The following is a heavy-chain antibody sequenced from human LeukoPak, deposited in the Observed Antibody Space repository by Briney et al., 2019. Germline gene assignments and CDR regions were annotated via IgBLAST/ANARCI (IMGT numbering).Heavy chain of an antibody. CDR3: SKGKGLMTTVRGVLIHVGVFDI. CDR2: ISWNSDKI. J-gene: IGHJ3*02. CDR1: GFTFDDYA. D-gene: IGHD3-10*01. V-gene: IGHV3-9*01. Sequence: PGGSLRLSCAASGFTFDDYAMHWVRQSPGKGLEWVSSISWNSDKIGYADSVKGRFTISRDNAKHSLYLQMNSLRAEDTALYYCSKGKGLMTTVRGVLIHVGVFDIWGQGTRVTVSS.